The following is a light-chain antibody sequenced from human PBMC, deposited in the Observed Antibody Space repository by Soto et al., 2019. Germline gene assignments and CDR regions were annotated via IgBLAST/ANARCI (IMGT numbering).Light chain of an antibody. CDR3: QGLSTYPRT. Sequence: DIQLTQSPSFLSASVGDTVTITCRASQGISTYLAWYQQKPGKAPKNLIYGASTLQSGVPSRFSGSGSGTEFTLTICSLQPEDFATYYCQGLSTYPRTFCQGTKVEIK. CDR2: GAS. J-gene: IGKJ1*01. V-gene: IGKV1-9*01. CDR1: QGISTY.